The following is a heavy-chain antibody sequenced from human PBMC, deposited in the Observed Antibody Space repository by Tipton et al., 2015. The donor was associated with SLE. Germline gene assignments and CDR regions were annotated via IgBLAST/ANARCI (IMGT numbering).Heavy chain of an antibody. J-gene: IGHJ4*02. CDR3: ARDSKWEPRNY. CDR1: GFTFSSYW. Sequence: GSLRLSCAASGFTFSSYWMSRVRQAPGKGLGWVANIKQDGSEKYYVDSVKGRFTISRDNAKNSLFLQMNSLRAEDTAVYYCARDSKWEPRNYWGQGTLVTVSS. V-gene: IGHV3-7*01. D-gene: IGHD1-26*01. CDR2: IKQDGSEK.